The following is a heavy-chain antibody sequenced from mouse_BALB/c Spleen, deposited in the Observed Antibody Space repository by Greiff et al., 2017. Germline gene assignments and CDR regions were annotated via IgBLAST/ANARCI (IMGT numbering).Heavy chain of an antibody. CDR3: ARLGLITTVVAPMDY. CDR1: GFAFSSYD. D-gene: IGHD1-1*01. Sequence: EVQLQESGGGLVKPGGSLKLSCAASGFAFSSYDMSWVRQTPEKRLEWVAYISSGGGSTYYPDTVKGRFTISRDNAKNTLYLQMSSLKSEDTAMYYCARLGLITTVVAPMDYWGQGTSVTVSS. CDR2: ISSGGGST. V-gene: IGHV5-12-1*01. J-gene: IGHJ4*01.